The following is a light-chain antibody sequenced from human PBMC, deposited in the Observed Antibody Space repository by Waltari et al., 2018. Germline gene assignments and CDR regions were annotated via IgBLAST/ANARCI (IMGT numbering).Light chain of an antibody. J-gene: IGLJ2*01. CDR2: QVN. Sequence: SYELSQPPSMSVSPGQTARLTCSGDKLGDKYASLYHQKPGQSPVLFLFQVNKRPSGIPERFSGSNSGNTATLTISGTQAMDEADYYCQAWDSSTLVFGGGTKLTVL. V-gene: IGLV3-1*01. CDR1: KLGDKY. CDR3: QAWDSSTLV.